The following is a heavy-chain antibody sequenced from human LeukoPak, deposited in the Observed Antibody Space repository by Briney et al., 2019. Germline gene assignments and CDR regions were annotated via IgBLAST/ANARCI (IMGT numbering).Heavy chain of an antibody. CDR2: TYSGGTT. J-gene: IGHJ3*02. D-gene: IGHD3-22*01. CDR1: GLTFSSDY. Sequence: PGGSLRLSCAVSGLTFSSDYINWVRQAPGKGLEWVSVTYSGGTTSYSDSVKGRFIVSRDNSKNTLYLQMNSLRAEDTAVYYCAKATSSGYPRGFGAFDIWGQGTMVTVSS. CDR3: AKATSSGYPRGFGAFDI. V-gene: IGHV3-66*01.